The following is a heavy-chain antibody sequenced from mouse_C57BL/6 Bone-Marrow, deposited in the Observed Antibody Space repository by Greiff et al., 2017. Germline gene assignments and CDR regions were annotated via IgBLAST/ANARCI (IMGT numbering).Heavy chain of an antibody. CDR1: GFTFSDYG. J-gene: IGHJ2*01. CDR3: ANYLFDY. D-gene: IGHD1-1*02. V-gene: IGHV5-17*01. CDR2: ISSGSSTI. Sequence: DVHLVESGGGLVKPGGSLKLSCAASGFTFSDYGMHWVRQAPEKGLEWVAYISSGSSTIYYADTVKGGFTISRDNAKNTLFLQMTSLRSEDTAMYYCANYLFDYWGQGTTLTVSS.